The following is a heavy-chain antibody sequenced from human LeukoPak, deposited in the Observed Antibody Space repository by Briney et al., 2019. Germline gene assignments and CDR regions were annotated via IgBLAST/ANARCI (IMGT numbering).Heavy chain of an antibody. D-gene: IGHD3-22*01. V-gene: IGHV4-30-2*01. CDR2: IYHSGST. CDR1: GGSISSGGYS. CDR3: ARGSPFYDSSGYSDDAFDI. J-gene: IGHJ3*02. Sequence: PSETLSLTCAVSGGSISSGGYSWSWIRQPPGKGLEWIGYIYHSGSTYYNPSLKSRVTISVDRSKNQFSLKLSSVTAADTAVYYCARGSPFYDSSGYSDDAFDIWGQGTMVTVSS.